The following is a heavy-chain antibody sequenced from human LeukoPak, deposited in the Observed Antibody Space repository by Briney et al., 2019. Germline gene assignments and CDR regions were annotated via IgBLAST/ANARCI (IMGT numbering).Heavy chain of an antibody. CDR3: AREYRLEDAFDI. J-gene: IGHJ3*02. D-gene: IGHD2-2*01. CDR2: ISGSGGST. V-gene: IGHV3-23*01. CDR1: GFTFSSYW. Sequence: GGSLRLSCAASGFTFSSYWMNWVRQAPGKGLEWVSAISGSGGSTYYADSVKGRFTISRDNSKNTLYLQMNSLRAEDTAVYYCAREYRLEDAFDIWGQGTMVTVSS.